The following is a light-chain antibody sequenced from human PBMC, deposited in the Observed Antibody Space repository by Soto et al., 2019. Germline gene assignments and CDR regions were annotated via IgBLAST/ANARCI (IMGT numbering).Light chain of an antibody. J-gene: IGKJ5*01. CDR3: MQRIEFPT. Sequence: SVMTQSPLSLPVTPGEPASISCMSRQSLLQSNGHIYLDWYLQRPGQSPQLLIYSLSYRASGVPDRFSGSGSGTDFTLKISRVEAEDVGVYYCMQRIEFPTFGQGTRLEN. CDR2: SLS. V-gene: IGKV2-40*01. CDR1: QSLLQSNGHIY.